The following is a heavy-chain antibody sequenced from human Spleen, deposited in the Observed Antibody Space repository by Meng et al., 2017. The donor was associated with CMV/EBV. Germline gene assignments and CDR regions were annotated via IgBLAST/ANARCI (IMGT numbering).Heavy chain of an antibody. CDR3: ARDPIVIVSAAIGTPSDY. CDR2: IYYSGST. J-gene: IGHJ4*02. CDR1: GGSISSYY. D-gene: IGHD2-2*02. Sequence: SETLSLTCTVSGGSISSYYWSWIRQPPGKGLEWIGYIYYSGSTNYNPSLKSRVTISVDTSKNQFSLKLSSVTAADTAVYYCARDPIVIVSAAIGTPSDYWGQGTLVTVSS. V-gene: IGHV4-59*12.